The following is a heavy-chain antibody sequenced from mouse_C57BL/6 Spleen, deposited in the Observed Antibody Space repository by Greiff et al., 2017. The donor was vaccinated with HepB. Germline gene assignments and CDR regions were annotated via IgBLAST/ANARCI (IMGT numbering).Heavy chain of an antibody. V-gene: IGHV1-26*01. CDR1: GYTFTDYY. Sequence: VQLQQSGPELVKPGASVRISCKASGYTFTDYYMNWVKQSHGKSLEWIGDINPNNGGTSYNQKFKGKATLTVDKSSSTAYMELRSLTSEDSAVYYCARKEIYYGLLTIGMDYWGQGTSVTVSS. CDR3: ARKEIYYGLLTIGMDY. J-gene: IGHJ4*01. D-gene: IGHD2-2*01. CDR2: INPNNGGT.